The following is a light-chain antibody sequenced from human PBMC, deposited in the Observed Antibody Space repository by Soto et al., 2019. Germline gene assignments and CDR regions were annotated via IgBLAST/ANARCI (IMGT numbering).Light chain of an antibody. CDR2: KAS. J-gene: IGKJ1*01. V-gene: IGKV1-5*03. CDR1: QSISSW. Sequence: DIQMTQSPSTLSASVGDRVNITCRASQSISSWLAWYQQRPGKAPKLLIYKASTLHSGVPSRFSGSGSGTEFTLTISSLQPDDFATYYCQLYNSYSFGQGTKVDIK. CDR3: QLYNSYS.